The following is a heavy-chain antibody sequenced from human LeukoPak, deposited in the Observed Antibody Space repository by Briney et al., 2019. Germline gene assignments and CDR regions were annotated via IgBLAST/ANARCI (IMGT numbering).Heavy chain of an antibody. Sequence: SETLSLTCAVYGGSFSSYYWSWIRQPPGKGLEWIGEINHSGSTNYNPSLKSRVTISVDTSKNQFSLKLSSVTAADTAVYYCARGPHGWFDPWGQGTLVTVSS. J-gene: IGHJ5*02. CDR1: GGSFSSYY. CDR2: INHSGST. CDR3: ARGPHGWFDP. V-gene: IGHV4-34*01.